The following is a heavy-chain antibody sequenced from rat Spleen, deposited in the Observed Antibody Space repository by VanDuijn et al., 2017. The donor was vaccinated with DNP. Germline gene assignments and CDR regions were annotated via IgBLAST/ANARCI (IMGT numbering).Heavy chain of an antibody. V-gene: IGHV3-3*01. CDR3: ALQLGVFDY. J-gene: IGHJ2*01. D-gene: IGHD5-1*01. CDR1: GYSITRNFR. Sequence: EVQLQESGPGLVKPSQSLSLTCSVTGYSITRNFRWNWIRKFPGNKLEWMGYVNSADSTYYNPSLKRRISITRDTSKNQFFLQVKSVTTEDTATYYCALQLGVFDYWGQGVMVTVSS. CDR2: VNSADST.